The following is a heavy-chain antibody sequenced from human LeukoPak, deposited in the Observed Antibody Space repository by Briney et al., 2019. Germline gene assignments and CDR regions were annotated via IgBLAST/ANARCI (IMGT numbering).Heavy chain of an antibody. CDR3: SRRDCSQTDCFYWFFDL. Sequence: SETLSLTCAVSGGSIISGGSYWGWIRQPPGKGLEWIGSIYYSGSTYYNPSLRSRVTISIDTSKNQFSLRLKSVTAADTAVYFCSRRDCSQTDCFYWFFDLWGRGTLLTVPS. D-gene: IGHD2-21*01. V-gene: IGHV4-39*07. CDR2: IYYSGST. J-gene: IGHJ2*01. CDR1: GGSIISGGSY.